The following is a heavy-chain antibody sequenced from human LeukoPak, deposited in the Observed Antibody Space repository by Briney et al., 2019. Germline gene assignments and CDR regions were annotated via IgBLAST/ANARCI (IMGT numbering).Heavy chain of an antibody. D-gene: IGHD3-10*01. CDR3: AKQQWFGELIDC. CDR2: ISGSGGST. J-gene: IGHJ4*02. V-gene: IGHV3-23*01. CDR1: GFTFSSYG. Sequence: KSGGSLRLSCAASGFTFSSYGMSWVRQAPGKGLEWVAAISGSGGSTYYADSVKGRFAISRDNSKNTLYLQINSLRAEDTAVYYCAKQQWFGELIDCWGQGTLVTVSS.